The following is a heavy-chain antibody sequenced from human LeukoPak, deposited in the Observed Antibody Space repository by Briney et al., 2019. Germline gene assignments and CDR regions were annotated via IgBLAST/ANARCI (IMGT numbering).Heavy chain of an antibody. V-gene: IGHV4-39*02. D-gene: IGHD5-24*01. J-gene: IGHJ4*02. CDR1: GGSISGSSYY. CDR2: IYYSGST. Sequence: SETLSLTCTVSGGSISGSSYYWGWTRQPPGKGLEWIGTIYYSGSTYYNSSLKSRATISVDTSKNQFSLKLTSVTAADTAVYYCARDGYNPIDYWGQGTLVSVSS. CDR3: ARDGYNPIDY.